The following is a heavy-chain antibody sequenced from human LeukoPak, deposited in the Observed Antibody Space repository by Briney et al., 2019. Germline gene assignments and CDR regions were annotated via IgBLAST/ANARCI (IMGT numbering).Heavy chain of an antibody. CDR2: IYYSGST. CDR3: ARVRYFEWLSIDY. D-gene: IGHD3-9*01. CDR1: GGSISSYY. V-gene: IGHV4-59*01. Sequence: PSETLSLTCTVSGGSISSYYWSWIRQPPGKGLEWIGYIYYSGSTNYNPSLKSRVTISVDTSKNQFSLKLSSVTAADTAVYYCARVRYFEWLSIDYWGQGTLVTVSS. J-gene: IGHJ4*02.